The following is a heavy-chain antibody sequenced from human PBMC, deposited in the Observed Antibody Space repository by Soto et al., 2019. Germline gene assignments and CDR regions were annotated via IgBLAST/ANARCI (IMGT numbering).Heavy chain of an antibody. CDR3: ARERRAAYCGGDCYSSNWFDP. J-gene: IGHJ5*02. Sequence: SETRSLTWAVSGGSISSGGYSWIWIRQPPGKVLEWIGYIYHSGSTYYNPSLKSRVTISVDRSKNQFSLKLSSVTAADTAVYYCARERRAAYCGGDCYSSNWFDPWGQGTLVTVSS. V-gene: IGHV4-30-2*01. CDR2: IYHSGST. CDR1: GGSISSGGYS. D-gene: IGHD2-21*02.